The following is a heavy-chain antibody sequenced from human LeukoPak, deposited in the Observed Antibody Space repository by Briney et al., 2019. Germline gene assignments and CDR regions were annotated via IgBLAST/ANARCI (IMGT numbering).Heavy chain of an antibody. CDR2: INPNSGGT. J-gene: IGHJ4*02. V-gene: IGHV1-2*02. CDR3: ARDRVGQQLVHYFDY. CDR1: GYTFTGYY. D-gene: IGHD6-13*01. Sequence: GASVKVPCKASGYTFTGYYMHWVRQAPGQGLEWMGWINPNSGGTNYAQKFQGRVTMTRDTSISTAYMELSRLRSDDTAVYYCARDRVGQQLVHYFDYWGQGTLVTVSS.